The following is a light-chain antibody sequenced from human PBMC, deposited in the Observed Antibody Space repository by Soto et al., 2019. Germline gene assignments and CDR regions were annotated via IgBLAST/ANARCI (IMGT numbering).Light chain of an antibody. J-gene: IGKJ3*01. CDR3: RQRSNWPPN. CDR1: QSVSSY. CDR2: DAS. V-gene: IGKV3-11*01. Sequence: EIVLTQSPATLSLSPGERATLSCRASQSVSSYLAWYQQKPGQAPRLLIYDASNRATGIPARFSGSGSGTDFTLTISSLEPEDFAVYYCRQRSNWPPNFGPGTKVDIK.